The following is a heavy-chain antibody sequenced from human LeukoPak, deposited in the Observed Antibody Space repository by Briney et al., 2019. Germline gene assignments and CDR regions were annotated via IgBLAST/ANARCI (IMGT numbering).Heavy chain of an antibody. J-gene: IGHJ6*03. CDR2: IRYDGSNK. Sequence: GGSLRLSCAASGFTFSSYGMHWVRQAPGKGLEWVAFIRYDGSNKYYADSVKGRFTISRDNSKNTLYLQMNSLRAEDTAVYYCAKAGYYDFWSGPYYYYYYMDVWGKGTTVTVSS. CDR1: GFTFSSYG. D-gene: IGHD3-3*01. CDR3: AKAGYYDFWSGPYYYYYYMDV. V-gene: IGHV3-30*02.